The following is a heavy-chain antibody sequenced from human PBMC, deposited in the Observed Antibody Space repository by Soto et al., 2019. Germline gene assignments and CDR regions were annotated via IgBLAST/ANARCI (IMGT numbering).Heavy chain of an antibody. D-gene: IGHD3-16*01. CDR2: IYRSGST. J-gene: IGHJ6*02. Sequence: PGGSLRLSCAASGFTVSDNYMSWVRQAPGRGLEWVSVIYRSGSTHYADSVKGRFTISRDNSKNTLYLQMNTLRAEDTAVYFCARELECYGLVMDVWGQGTTVTVSS. V-gene: IGHV3-53*01. CDR1: GFTVSDNY. CDR3: ARELECYGLVMDV.